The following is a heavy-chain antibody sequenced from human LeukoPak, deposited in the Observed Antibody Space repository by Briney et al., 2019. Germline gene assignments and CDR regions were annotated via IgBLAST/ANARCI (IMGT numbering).Heavy chain of an antibody. J-gene: IGHJ4*02. CDR2: ISAYDGNT. D-gene: IGHD2-8*01. Sequence: GASVKVSCKASGYTFTSYGLTWVRQAPGQGLEWMGWISAYDGNTNYAQKLQGRVTMTTDTSTSTAYMELRSLRSDDTAVYYCTRTVLDCKNGVCYDYWGQGTLVTVSS. CDR3: TRTVLDCKNGVCYDY. V-gene: IGHV1-18*01. CDR1: GYTFTSYG.